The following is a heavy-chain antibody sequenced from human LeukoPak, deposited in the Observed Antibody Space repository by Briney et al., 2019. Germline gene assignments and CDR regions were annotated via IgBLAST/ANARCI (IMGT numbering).Heavy chain of an antibody. CDR3: AKDFVAPYCSSTSCYDSNSSV. CDR2: IRYDGSNK. J-gene: IGHJ4*02. Sequence: GGSLRLSCAASGFTYSSYGMHWVRQAPGKGLEWVAFIRYDGSNKYYADSVKGRFTISRDNSKNTLYLQMNSLRAEDTAVYYCAKDFVAPYCSSTSCYDSNSSVWGQGTLVTVSS. V-gene: IGHV3-30*02. CDR1: GFTYSSYG. D-gene: IGHD2-2*01.